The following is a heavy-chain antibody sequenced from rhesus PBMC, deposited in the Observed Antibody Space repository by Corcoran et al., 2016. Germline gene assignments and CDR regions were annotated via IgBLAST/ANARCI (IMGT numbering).Heavy chain of an antibody. CDR1: GGSISDYYY. J-gene: IGHJ4*01. Sequence: QVQLQESGPGLVKPSETLSLTCAVSGGSISDYYYWNLIRQPPGKGLEWIGNIDGNRASTYYNHSLKSRVTISKDTYKNQFFLKLSSVTAAYTAVYYCARGGLGYFDYWGQGVLVTVSS. CDR3: ARGGLGYFDY. D-gene: IGHD5-42*01. CDR2: IDGNRAST. V-gene: IGHV4S9*01.